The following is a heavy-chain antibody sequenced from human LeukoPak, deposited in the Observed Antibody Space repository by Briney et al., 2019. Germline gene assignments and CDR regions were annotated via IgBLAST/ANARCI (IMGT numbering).Heavy chain of an antibody. J-gene: IGHJ5*02. V-gene: IGHV1-69*05. CDR3: ARSLDIVVVPAAKTWFDP. CDR1: GGTFSSYA. Sequence: GSSVKVSCKASGGTFSSYAISWVRQAPGQGLEWMGGIIPIFGTANYAQKFQGRVTITTDESTSTAYMELSSLRSEDTAVYYCARSLDIVVVPAAKTWFDPWGQGTLVTVSS. CDR2: IIPIFGTA. D-gene: IGHD2-2*03.